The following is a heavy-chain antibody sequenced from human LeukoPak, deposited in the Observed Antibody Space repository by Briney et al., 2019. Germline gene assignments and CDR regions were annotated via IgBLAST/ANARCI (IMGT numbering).Heavy chain of an antibody. Sequence: ASVKVTCKVSGGIFRSYAISWVRQTRGQGLEWMGGIIPIYRTAKYAQKFQDRVTITADESTTTAYMELSSLTSDDTAVYYCARSRRGSSWHIGELGYWGQGSLVTVSS. CDR2: IIPIYRTA. CDR3: ARSRRGSSWHIGELGY. CDR1: GGIFRSYA. V-gene: IGHV1-69*13. J-gene: IGHJ4*02. D-gene: IGHD6-13*01.